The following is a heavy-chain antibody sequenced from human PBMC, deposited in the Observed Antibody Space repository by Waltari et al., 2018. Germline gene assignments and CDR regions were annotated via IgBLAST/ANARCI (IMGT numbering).Heavy chain of an antibody. V-gene: IGHV4-4*08. Sequence: QLQLQESAPGLVQPSEPLPLTCPVPGGSISSHFWCWIRQPPGKGLEWVGYIYTSGSTNYNPSSKSRGTISVDTTKIQFSLKLSSVTAADAAVYYCARGGITGTRNAFDIWGQGTMVTVSS. CDR3: ARGGITGTRNAFDI. J-gene: IGHJ3*02. CDR2: IYTSGST. CDR1: GGSISSHF. D-gene: IGHD1-7*01.